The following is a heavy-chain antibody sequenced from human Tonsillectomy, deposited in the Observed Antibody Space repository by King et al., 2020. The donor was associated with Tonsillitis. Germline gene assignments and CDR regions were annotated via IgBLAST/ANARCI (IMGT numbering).Heavy chain of an antibody. J-gene: IGHJ4*02. CDR1: GFAFSSYA. Sequence: VQLVESGGGVVQPGRSLRLSCTSSGFAFSSYAMHWVRQAPGKGLEWVAIISYDASRENYADSVKGRFTISRDNSKNTLYLQMNSLRAEDTAVYYCARERLYSSGWGIDYWGQGSLVTVS. V-gene: IGHV3-33*05. CDR2: ISYDASRE. D-gene: IGHD6-19*01. CDR3: ARERLYSSGWGIDY.